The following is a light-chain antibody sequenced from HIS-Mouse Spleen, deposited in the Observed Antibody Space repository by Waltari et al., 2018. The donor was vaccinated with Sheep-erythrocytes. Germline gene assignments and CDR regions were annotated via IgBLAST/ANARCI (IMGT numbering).Light chain of an antibody. CDR1: SSDVGGYNY. V-gene: IGLV2-11*01. Sequence: QSALTQPRSVSGSPGQSVTLSCTGTSSDVGGYNYVSWYQQHPGNAPKLMIYDVSKRPSGVPDRFSGTKSGNTASLTISVLQAEDEADYYCCSDAGSYNHVFATGTKVTVL. CDR3: CSDAGSYNHV. CDR2: DVS. J-gene: IGLJ1*01.